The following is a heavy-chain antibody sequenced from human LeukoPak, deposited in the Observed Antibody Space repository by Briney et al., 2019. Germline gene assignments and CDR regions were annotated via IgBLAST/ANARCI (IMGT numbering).Heavy chain of an antibody. CDR2: INWNGGST. CDR1: GFTFDDYG. J-gene: IGHJ4*02. Sequence: PGGSLRLSCAASGFTFDDYGMSWVRQAPGKGLEWVSGINWNGGSTGYADSVKGRFTISRDNFQNTLFLQLNNLRVDDTAVYYCAKVNYYHPYFWGQGTLVTVSS. D-gene: IGHD3-22*01. CDR3: AKVNYYHPYF. V-gene: IGHV3-20*04.